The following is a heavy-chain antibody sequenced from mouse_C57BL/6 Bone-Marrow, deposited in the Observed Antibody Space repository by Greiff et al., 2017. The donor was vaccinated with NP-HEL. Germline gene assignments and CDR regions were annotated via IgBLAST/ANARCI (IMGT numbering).Heavy chain of an antibody. CDR3: AREVLGPTWYFDV. CDR1: GYTFTSYW. CDR2: IYPSDSET. J-gene: IGHJ1*03. Sequence: QVQLQQPGAELVRPGSSVKLSCKASGYTFTSYWMDWVKQRPGQGLEWIGNIYPSDSETHYNQKFKDKATFTVDKSSSTAYMQLSSLTSEDSAVYYCAREVLGPTWYFDVWGTGTTVTVSS. D-gene: IGHD3-3*01. V-gene: IGHV1-61*01.